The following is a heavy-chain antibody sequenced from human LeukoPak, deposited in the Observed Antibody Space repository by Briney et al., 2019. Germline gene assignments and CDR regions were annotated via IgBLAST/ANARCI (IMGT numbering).Heavy chain of an antibody. CDR2: ISSTSTYI. V-gene: IGHV3-21*01. J-gene: IGHJ4*02. CDR1: GFTFSDYN. CDR3: ARVLNYFEY. Sequence: PGGSLRLSCAASGFTFSDYNMNGVRQAPGKGLEWVSSISSTSTYIYYADSLKGRFTISRDNAKNSVYLQMNSLRADDTAVYYCARVLNYFEYWGQGTLVTVSS.